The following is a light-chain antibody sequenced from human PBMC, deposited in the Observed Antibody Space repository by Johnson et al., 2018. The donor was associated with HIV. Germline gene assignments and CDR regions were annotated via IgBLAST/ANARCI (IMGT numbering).Light chain of an antibody. J-gene: IGLJ1*01. Sequence: QSVLTQPPSVSAAPGQKVTISCSGSSSNIGNNYVSWYQQLPGTAPKLLIYDNNKRPSGIPDRFSGSKSGTSATLGITGLQTGDEADYYCGTWDSSLCVDNYVLGTGTKVTVL. CDR2: DNN. CDR3: GTWDSSLCVDNYV. V-gene: IGLV1-51*01. CDR1: SSNIGNNY.